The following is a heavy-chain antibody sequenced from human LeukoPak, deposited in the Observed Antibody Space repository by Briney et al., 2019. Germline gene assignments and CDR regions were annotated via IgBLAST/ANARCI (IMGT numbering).Heavy chain of an antibody. CDR2: IYYSGST. Sequence: SETLSLTCTVSGGSISSYYWSWIRQPPGKGLEWIGYIYYSGSTNYNPSLKSRVTISVDTSKNQFSLKLSSVTAADTAVYYCARGGYYGDYESAVYYWGQGTLVTVSS. J-gene: IGHJ4*02. CDR3: ARGGYYGDYESAVYY. D-gene: IGHD4-17*01. V-gene: IGHV4-59*01. CDR1: GGSISSYY.